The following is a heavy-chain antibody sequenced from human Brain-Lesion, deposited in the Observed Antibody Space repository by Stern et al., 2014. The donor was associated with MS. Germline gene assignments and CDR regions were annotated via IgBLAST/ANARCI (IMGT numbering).Heavy chain of an antibody. J-gene: IGHJ4*02. V-gene: IGHV3-9*01. CDR2: ISWNSGTI. D-gene: IGHD1-14*01. CDR1: GFTFDDFA. Sequence: EVQLVESGGDLVQPGRSLRLSCAAFGFTFDDFAMHWVRQGPGKGLEWVAGISWNSGTIDYADSVKGRFTTSRDNAYSSLYLQMNSLRPEDTALYYCARDITGSSAYFAYWGQGTLVTVSS. CDR3: ARDITGSSAYFAY.